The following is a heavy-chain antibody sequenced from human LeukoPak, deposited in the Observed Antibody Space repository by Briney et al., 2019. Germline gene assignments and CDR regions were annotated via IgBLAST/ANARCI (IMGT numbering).Heavy chain of an antibody. CDR2: IYTSGST. Sequence: SETLSLTCTVSGGSISSGSYYWSWIRQPAGKGLEWIGRIYTSGSTNYNSSLKSRVTISIDASKNQFSLRLSSVTAADTAVYYCTRGGELMNFWGQGTLVTVSS. CDR1: GGSISSGSYY. CDR3: TRGGELMNF. V-gene: IGHV4-61*02. J-gene: IGHJ4*02. D-gene: IGHD1-26*01.